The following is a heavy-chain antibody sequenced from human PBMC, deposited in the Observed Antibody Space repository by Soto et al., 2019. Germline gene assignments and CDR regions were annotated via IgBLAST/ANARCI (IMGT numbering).Heavy chain of an antibody. D-gene: IGHD1-26*01. CDR2: TRNKANSYTT. Sequence: GSLRLSCAASGFTFSSYWMHWVRQAPGKGLEWVGRTRNKANSYTTEYAASVKGRFTISRDDSKNSLYLQMNSLKTEDTAVYYCARVVGAPNWFDPWGQGTLVTVSS. CDR1: GFTFSSYW. J-gene: IGHJ5*02. CDR3: ARVVGAPNWFDP. V-gene: IGHV3-72*01.